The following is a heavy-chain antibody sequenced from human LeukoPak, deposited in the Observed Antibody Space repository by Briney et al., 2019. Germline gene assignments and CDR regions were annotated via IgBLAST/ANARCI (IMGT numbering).Heavy chain of an antibody. CDR2: IGRVSTYI. Sequence: GGSLGLSCAASGFTFSDYAMNWVRQAPGKGLEWVSYIGRVSTYIYYADSVRGRFTVSRDNAKNSLYLEVGSVRAEDTAVYYSTREIRAIYYNTGADDDWGQGTMVTVSS. J-gene: IGHJ4*02. CDR3: TREIRAIYYNTGADDD. CDR1: GFTFSDYA. V-gene: IGHV3-21*05. D-gene: IGHD1-26*01.